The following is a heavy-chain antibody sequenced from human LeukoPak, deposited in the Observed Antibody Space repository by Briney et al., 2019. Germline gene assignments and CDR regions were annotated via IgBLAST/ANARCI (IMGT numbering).Heavy chain of an antibody. CDR3: AKVGGGYCSSTSCFLQH. CDR1: GFTFSSYG. D-gene: IGHD2-2*01. J-gene: IGHJ1*01. Sequence: PGRSLRLSCAASGFTFSSYGMHWVRQAPGKGLEWVAFIRYDGSNKYYADSVKGRFTISRDNSKNTLYLQMNSLRAEDTAVYYCAKVGGGYCSSTSCFLQHWGQGTLVTVSS. CDR2: IRYDGSNK. V-gene: IGHV3-30*02.